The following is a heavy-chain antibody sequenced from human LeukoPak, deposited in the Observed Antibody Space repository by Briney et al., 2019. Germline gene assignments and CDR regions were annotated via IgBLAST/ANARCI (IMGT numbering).Heavy chain of an antibody. J-gene: IGHJ6*02. V-gene: IGHV1-18*01. CDR1: GGTFSSYA. D-gene: IGHD2-15*01. CDR2: ISAYNGNT. Sequence: ASVKVSCKASGGTFSSYAISWVRQAPGQGLEWMGWISAYNGNTNYAQKLQGRVTMTTDTSTSTAYMELRSLRSDDTAVYYCARDPPRIVVVVAATNYYGMDVRGQGTTVTVSS. CDR3: ARDPPRIVVVVAATNYYGMDV.